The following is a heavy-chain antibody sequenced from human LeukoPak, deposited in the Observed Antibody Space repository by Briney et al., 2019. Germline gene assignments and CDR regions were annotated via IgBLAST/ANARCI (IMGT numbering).Heavy chain of an antibody. D-gene: IGHD6-13*01. CDR3: AKDDSRSWSAFDY. CDR2: IWYDGTNK. Sequence: PGGSLRLSCAVSGLTFSSYGMHWVRQAPGKGLEWVAFIWYDGTNKYYADSVKGRFTISRDNSKNTLYVQMNSLRAEDTAVYYCAKDDSRSWSAFDYWGQGTLVTVSS. CDR1: GLTFSSYG. J-gene: IGHJ4*02. V-gene: IGHV3-30*02.